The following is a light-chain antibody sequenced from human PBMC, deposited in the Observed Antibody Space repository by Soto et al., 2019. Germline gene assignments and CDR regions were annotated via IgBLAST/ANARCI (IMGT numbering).Light chain of an antibody. Sequence: QSALTQPASVSGSPGQSITISCSGTSSDVGAHDFVSWYQYHPDKAPKVIIFEVTKRPSGVSNRFSGSKTGNTASLTISGLQAEDEADYYCNSYTLSRTVIFGGGTKLTVL. J-gene: IGLJ2*01. V-gene: IGLV2-14*01. CDR1: SSDVGAHDF. CDR2: EVT. CDR3: NSYTLSRTVI.